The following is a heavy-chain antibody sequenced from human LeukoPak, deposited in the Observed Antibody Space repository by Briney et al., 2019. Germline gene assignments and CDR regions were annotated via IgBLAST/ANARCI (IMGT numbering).Heavy chain of an antibody. Sequence: SQTLSLTCAISGDSVSSNSAAWNWIRQSPSRGLEWLGRTYYRSKWYNDYAVSVESRITINPDTSKNQFSLQLNSVTPEDTAVYYCARDKSGQWPVRDYFDYWGQGTLVTVSS. CDR2: TYYRSKWYN. V-gene: IGHV6-1*01. CDR1: GDSVSSNSAA. D-gene: IGHD6-19*01. J-gene: IGHJ4*02. CDR3: ARDKSGQWPVRDYFDY.